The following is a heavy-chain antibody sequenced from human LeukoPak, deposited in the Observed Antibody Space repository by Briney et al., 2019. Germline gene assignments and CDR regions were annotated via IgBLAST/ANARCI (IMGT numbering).Heavy chain of an antibody. CDR1: GYTFTGYY. V-gene: IGHV1-2*02. J-gene: IGHJ4*02. Sequence: GASVKVSCKASGYTFTGYYMHWVRQAPGQGLEWMGWINPNSGGTNYAQKFQGRVTMTRDTSISTAYMELSRLRSDDTAVYYCATIKNIAVAGTSDYWGQGTLVTVSS. D-gene: IGHD6-19*01. CDR3: ATIKNIAVAGTSDY. CDR2: INPNSGGT.